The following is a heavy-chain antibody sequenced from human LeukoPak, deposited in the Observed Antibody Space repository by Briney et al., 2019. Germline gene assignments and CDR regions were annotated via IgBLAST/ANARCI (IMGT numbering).Heavy chain of an antibody. CDR2: INQDGSEE. Sequence: GGSLRLSCATSGFTFSNYWMSWVRQAPGKGLEWVANINQDGSEEYYVDSVRGRFTISRDNAKNSLYLQMNRLRAEDTAVYYCARPYDSNRDHSGYGYWGRGTLVTVSS. D-gene: IGHD5-12*01. J-gene: IGHJ4*02. CDR1: GFTFSNYW. V-gene: IGHV3-7*02. CDR3: ARPYDSNRDHSGYGY.